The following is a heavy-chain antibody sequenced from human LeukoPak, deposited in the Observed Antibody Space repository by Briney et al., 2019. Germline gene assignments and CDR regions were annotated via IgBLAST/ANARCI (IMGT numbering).Heavy chain of an antibody. CDR2: ISGSGGST. CDR3: AKPLRGNSYYDILTGYSLKNYYYYMDV. V-gene: IGHV3-23*01. CDR1: GFTFSSFA. J-gene: IGHJ6*03. D-gene: IGHD3-9*01. Sequence: PGGSLRLSCAASGFTFSSFAMSWVRQTPGKGQEWVSAISGSGGSTYYADSVKGRFTISRDNSKNTLYLQMNSLRAEDTAVYYCAKPLRGNSYYDILTGYSLKNYYYYMDVWGKGTTVTVSS.